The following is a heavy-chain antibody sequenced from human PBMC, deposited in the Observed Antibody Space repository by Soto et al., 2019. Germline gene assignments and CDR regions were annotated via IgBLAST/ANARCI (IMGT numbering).Heavy chain of an antibody. CDR1: GFTFSSYS. CDR3: ARVGQMITFGGVSDAFYK. J-gene: IGHJ3*02. CDR2: ISSSSSYI. Sequence: EVQLVESGGGLVKPGGSLRLSCAASGFTFSSYSMNWVRQAPGKGLEWVSSISSSSSYIYYADSVKGRFTISRDNAHNSLDLQMNRPRGEDTAVYYCARVGQMITFGGVSDAFYKWGQGTMVTVSS. V-gene: IGHV3-21*01. D-gene: IGHD3-16*01.